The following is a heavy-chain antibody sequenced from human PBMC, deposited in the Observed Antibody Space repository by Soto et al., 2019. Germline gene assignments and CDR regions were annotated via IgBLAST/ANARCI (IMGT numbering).Heavy chain of an antibody. Sequence: EVQLLESGGGLVQPGGSLRLSCAASGFTFSSYAMSWVRQAPGKGLEWVSAISGSGGSTYYADSVKGRFTISRDNSKNTLYLQMNSMRAEDTAVYYCAKGDYGSGVIDYSGQGTLVTVSS. D-gene: IGHD4-17*01. CDR1: GFTFSSYA. J-gene: IGHJ4*02. CDR2: ISGSGGST. CDR3: AKGDYGSGVIDY. V-gene: IGHV3-23*01.